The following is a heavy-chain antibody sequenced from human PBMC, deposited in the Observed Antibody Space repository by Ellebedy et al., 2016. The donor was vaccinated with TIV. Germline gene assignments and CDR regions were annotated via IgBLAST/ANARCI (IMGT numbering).Heavy chain of an antibody. J-gene: IGHJ6*02. D-gene: IGHD6-19*01. CDR1: GGSVSSGSYY. Sequence: MPSETLSLTCTVSGGSVSSGSYYWSWIRQPPGKGLEWIGYIYYSGSTNYNPSLKSRVTISVDTSKNQFSLKLSSVTAADTAVYYCARVQWLVTDYYGMDVWGQGTTVTVSS. V-gene: IGHV4-61*01. CDR3: ARVQWLVTDYYGMDV. CDR2: IYYSGST.